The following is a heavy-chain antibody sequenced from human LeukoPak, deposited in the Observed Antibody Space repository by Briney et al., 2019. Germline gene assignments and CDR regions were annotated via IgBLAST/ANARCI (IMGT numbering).Heavy chain of an antibody. CDR2: IYHSGST. V-gene: IGHV4-59*12. Sequence: SETLSLTCTVSGGSISSYYWSWIRQPPGKGLEWIGYIYHSGSTYYNPSLKSRVTISVDRSKNQFSLKLSSVTAADTAVYYCARAIVVVVAAEGTEYNWFDPWGQGTLVTVSS. CDR1: GGSISSYY. CDR3: ARAIVVVVAAEGTEYNWFDP. J-gene: IGHJ5*02. D-gene: IGHD2-15*01.